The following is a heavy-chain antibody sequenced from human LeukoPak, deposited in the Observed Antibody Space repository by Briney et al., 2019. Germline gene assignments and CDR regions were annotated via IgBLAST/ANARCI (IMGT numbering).Heavy chain of an antibody. CDR1: GGSLSSYY. CDR2: IYYSGST. CDR3: ARGLRLGYSSGWNFDY. D-gene: IGHD6-19*01. Sequence: PSETLSLTCTVSGGSLSSYYWSWIRQPPGKGLEWIGYIYYSGSTNYNLSLKSRVTISVDTSKNQFSLKLSSVTAADTAVYYCARGLRLGYSSGWNFDYWGQGTLVTVSS. J-gene: IGHJ4*02. V-gene: IGHV4-59*01.